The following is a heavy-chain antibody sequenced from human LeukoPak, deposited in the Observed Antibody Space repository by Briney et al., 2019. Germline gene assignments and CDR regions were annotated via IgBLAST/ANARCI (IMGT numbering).Heavy chain of an antibody. CDR3: ARDVSYGSGSYYNVGY. CDR1: GFTFSSYA. CDR2: ISYDGSNK. D-gene: IGHD3-10*01. V-gene: IGHV3-30-3*01. J-gene: IGHJ4*02. Sequence: PGRSLRLSCAASGFTFSSYAMHWDRQAPGKGLEWVAVISYDGSNKYSADSVKGRFTISRDNSKNTLYLQMNSLRAEDTAVYYCARDVSYGSGSYYNVGYWGQGTLVPVSS.